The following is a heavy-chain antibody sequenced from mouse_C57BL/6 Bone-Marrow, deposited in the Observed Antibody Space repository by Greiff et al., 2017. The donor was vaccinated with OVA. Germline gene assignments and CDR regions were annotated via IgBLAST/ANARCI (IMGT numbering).Heavy chain of an antibody. Sequence: EVKLVESGGGLVQPKGSLKLSCAASGFSFNTYAMIWVRQAPGKGLEWVARIRSKSNNYATYSADSVKDRFTISRDVSESMLYLQMNNLNTVNTAMYYCVKSPTRTGDYWGQGTTLTVSS. V-gene: IGHV10-1*01. CDR1: GFSFNTYA. D-gene: IGHD4-1*02. CDR3: VKSPTRTGDY. CDR2: IRSKSNNYAT. J-gene: IGHJ2*01.